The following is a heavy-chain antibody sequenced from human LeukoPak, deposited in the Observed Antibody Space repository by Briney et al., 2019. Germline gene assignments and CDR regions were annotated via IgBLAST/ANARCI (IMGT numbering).Heavy chain of an antibody. D-gene: IGHD3-22*01. J-gene: IGHJ4*02. Sequence: ASVKVSCKASGYTFTGYCMHWVRQAPGQGLEWMGWINPNSGGTNYAQKFQGRVTMTRDTSISTAYMELSRLRSDDTAVYYCARARRDYYDSSGYYRYYFDYWGQGTLVTVSS. CDR1: GYTFTGYC. CDR3: ARARRDYYDSSGYYRYYFDY. CDR2: INPNSGGT. V-gene: IGHV1-2*02.